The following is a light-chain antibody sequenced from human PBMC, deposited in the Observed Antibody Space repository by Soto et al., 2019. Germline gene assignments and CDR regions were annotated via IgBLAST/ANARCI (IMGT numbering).Light chain of an antibody. V-gene: IGLV9-49*01. CDR2: VGTGGIVG. CDR3: GADHGSGSNFVSVV. J-gene: IGLJ2*01. Sequence: QLVLTQPPSASASLGASVTLTCTLSSGYSNYKVDWYQQRPGKGPRFVMRVGTGGIVGSKGDGIPDRFSGLGSGLNRYLTIKNIQEEDESDYHCGADHGSGSNFVSVVFGGGTKLTVL. CDR1: SGYSNYK.